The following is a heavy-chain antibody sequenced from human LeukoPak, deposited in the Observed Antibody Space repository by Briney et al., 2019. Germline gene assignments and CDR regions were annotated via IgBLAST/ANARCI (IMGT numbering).Heavy chain of an antibody. CDR3: ARDANSSPIDV. J-gene: IGHJ6*03. V-gene: IGHV4-34*01. CDR2: INHSGST. Sequence: SETLSLTCAVYRGSLSGDFWSWVRQPPGKGLEWIGEINHSGSTNYNPSLKSRVTISVDTSKNQFSLKLSSVTAQDKDGYYCARDANSSPIDVWGKGTTVTVSS. D-gene: IGHD6-6*01. CDR1: RGSLSGDF.